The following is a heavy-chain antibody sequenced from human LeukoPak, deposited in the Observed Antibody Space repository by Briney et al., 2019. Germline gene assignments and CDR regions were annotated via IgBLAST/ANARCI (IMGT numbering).Heavy chain of an antibody. D-gene: IGHD3-22*01. V-gene: IGHV1-18*01. CDR3: ARVAIPYDISPYYDGYMDV. J-gene: IGHJ6*03. Sequence: ASVKVSCKASGYTFTSYGISWVRQAPGQGLEWMGWISAYNGNTNYAQKLQGRVTMTTDTSTSTAYMELRSLRSDDTAVYYCARVAIPYDISPYYDGYMDVWGKGTTVTVSS. CDR2: ISAYNGNT. CDR1: GYTFTSYG.